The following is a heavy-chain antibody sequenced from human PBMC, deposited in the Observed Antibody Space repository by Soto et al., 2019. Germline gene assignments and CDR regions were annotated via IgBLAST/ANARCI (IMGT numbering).Heavy chain of an antibody. Sequence: QVQLQESGPGLVKPSQTLSLTCTVSGGSISSGDYYWSWIRQPPGKGLEWIGYIYYSGRSYYNPSLKRRVIISGDTSKNQCCLKRSSVTAADTAVYYCAIVRVRGVRWVDYWGQGTLVTVSS. CDR3: AIVRVRGVRWVDY. D-gene: IGHD3-10*01. V-gene: IGHV4-30-4*01. J-gene: IGHJ4*02. CDR1: GGSISSGDYY. CDR2: IYYSGRS.